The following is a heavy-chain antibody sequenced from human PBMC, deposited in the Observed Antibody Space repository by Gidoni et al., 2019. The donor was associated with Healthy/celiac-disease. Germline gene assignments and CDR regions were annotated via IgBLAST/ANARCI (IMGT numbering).Heavy chain of an antibody. V-gene: IGHV3-43*02. CDR3: AKDRYSSSWYGVFDY. D-gene: IGHD6-13*01. CDR2: ISGDGGST. CDR1: GFTFVDYA. Sequence: EVQLVESGGGVVQPGGSLRLSCAASGFTFVDYAMHWVRQAPGKGLEWVSLISGDGGSTYYADSVKGRFTISRDNSKNSLYLQMNSLRTEDTALYYCAKDRYSSSWYGVFDYWGQGTLVTVSS. J-gene: IGHJ4*02.